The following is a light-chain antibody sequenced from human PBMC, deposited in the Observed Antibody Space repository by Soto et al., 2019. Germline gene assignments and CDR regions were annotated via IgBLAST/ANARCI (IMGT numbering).Light chain of an antibody. CDR2: GNS. Sequence: QSVLTQPPSVSGAPGQRVTISCTGSSSNIGAGYDVHWYQQLPGPAPKLLIYGNSNRPSGVPDRFSGSKSGTSASLAITGLQAEDEADYYCQSYDSGLRGWVFGGVTKLTVL. CDR1: SSNIGAGYD. V-gene: IGLV1-40*01. J-gene: IGLJ3*02. CDR3: QSYDSGLRGWV.